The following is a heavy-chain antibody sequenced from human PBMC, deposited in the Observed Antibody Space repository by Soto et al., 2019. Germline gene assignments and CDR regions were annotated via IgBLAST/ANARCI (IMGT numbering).Heavy chain of an antibody. V-gene: IGHV2-26*01. D-gene: IGHD3-3*01. J-gene: IGHJ5*02. Sequence: QVTLKESGPVLVKPTETLTLTCTVSGFSLSNARMGVSWIRQPPGKALEWLAHIFSNDEKSYSTSLKSRLTISKDPAKRQGVLTMTNMDPVDTATYYCARTVFWSGPESLTWFDRWGQGTLVTVSS. CDR2: IFSNDEK. CDR1: GFSLSNARMG. CDR3: ARTVFWSGPESLTWFDR.